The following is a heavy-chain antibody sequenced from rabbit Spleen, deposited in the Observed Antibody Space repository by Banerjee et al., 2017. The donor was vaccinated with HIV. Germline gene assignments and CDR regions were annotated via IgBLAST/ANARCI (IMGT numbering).Heavy chain of an antibody. Sequence: QEQLVESGGGLVQPEGSLTLTCTASGFSFSSSYCMCWVRQAPGKGLEWIACICTASGVNTYYASWAKGRFTISKTSSTTVTLQMTSLTAADTATYFCARSSEDNWAYFNLWGPGTLVTVS. V-gene: IGHV1S45*01. CDR1: GFSFSSSYC. D-gene: IGHD1-1*01. CDR2: ICTASGVNT. CDR3: ARSSEDNWAYFNL. J-gene: IGHJ4*01.